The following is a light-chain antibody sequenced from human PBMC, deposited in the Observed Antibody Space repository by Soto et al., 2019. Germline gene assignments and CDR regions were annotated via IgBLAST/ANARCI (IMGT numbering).Light chain of an antibody. Sequence: QSALTQPASVSGSPGQSITISCTGTSSDVGGYNFVSWYQQHPGKAPTLMIYDVGNRPSGVSNRFSGSKSGNTASLTISGLQAEDEADYYCSSYTSSSTLYVFGTGTKLTVL. CDR1: SSDVGGYNF. J-gene: IGLJ1*01. CDR3: SSYTSSSTLYV. V-gene: IGLV2-14*01. CDR2: DVG.